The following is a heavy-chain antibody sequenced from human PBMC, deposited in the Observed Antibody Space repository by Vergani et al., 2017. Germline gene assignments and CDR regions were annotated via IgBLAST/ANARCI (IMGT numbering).Heavy chain of an antibody. V-gene: IGHV3-30*03. CDR2: ISYDGSNK. CDR3: ARGASGDYVSSFDS. D-gene: IGHD4-17*01. J-gene: IGHJ4*02. Sequence: QVQLVESGGGVVQPGRSLRLSCAASGFTFSSYGMHWVRQAPGKGLEWVAVISYDGSNKYYADSVKGRFTISRDNSKNTLYLQMNSLRAEDTAVYYCARGASGDYVSSFDSWGQGTLVTVSS. CDR1: GFTFSSYG.